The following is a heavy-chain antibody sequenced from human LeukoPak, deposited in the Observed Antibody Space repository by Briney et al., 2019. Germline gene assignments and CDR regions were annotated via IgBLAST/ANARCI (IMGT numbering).Heavy chain of an antibody. CDR2: ISWNSGSI. CDR3: AKADYISGWYYFDD. Sequence: GGSLRLSCAASGFTFGDYAMHWVRQAPGKGLEWVSGISWNSGSIGYADSVKGRFTISRDNAKNSLYLQMNSLRFEDTALYYCAKADYISGWYYFDDLGQGTLVTVSS. V-gene: IGHV3-9*01. CDR1: GFTFGDYA. D-gene: IGHD6-13*01. J-gene: IGHJ4*02.